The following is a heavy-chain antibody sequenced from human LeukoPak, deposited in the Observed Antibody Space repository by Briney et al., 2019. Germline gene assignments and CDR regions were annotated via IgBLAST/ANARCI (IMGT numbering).Heavy chain of an antibody. CDR2: FDPEDGET. Sequence: ASVKVSCKVSGYTLTELSTHWVRHAPGKGLEWMGGFDPEDGETIYAQKFQGRVTMTEDTSTDTAYMELSSLRSEDTAVYYCRIAAAGNIDYWGQGTLVTVSS. CDR1: GYTLTELS. J-gene: IGHJ4*02. D-gene: IGHD6-13*01. CDR3: RIAAAGNIDY. V-gene: IGHV1-24*01.